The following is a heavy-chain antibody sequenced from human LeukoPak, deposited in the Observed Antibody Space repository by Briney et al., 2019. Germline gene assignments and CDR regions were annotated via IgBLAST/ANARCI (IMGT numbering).Heavy chain of an antibody. CDR2: IYYSGST. V-gene: IGHV4-30-4*01. D-gene: IGHD5-18*01. J-gene: IGHJ4*02. CDR3: ARVTGATADFDY. CDR1: GGSISSGDYY. Sequence: SETLSLTCTVSGGSISSGDYYWSWIRQPPGKGLEWIGYIYYSGSTYYNPSLKSRVTISVDTSKNQFSLKLSSVTAADTAVYYCARVTGATADFDYWGQGTLVTVSS.